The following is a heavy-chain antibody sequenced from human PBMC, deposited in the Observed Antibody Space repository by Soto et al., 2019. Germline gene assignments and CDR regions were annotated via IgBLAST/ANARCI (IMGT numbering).Heavy chain of an antibody. CDR3: ATRTGNYYHSSGPFDY. D-gene: IGHD3-22*01. CDR1: GFTFSSYW. V-gene: IGHV3-7*01. Sequence: EVQLVESGGGLVQPGGSLRLSCAASGFTFSSYWMSWVRQAPGKGLEWVANIKQDGSEKYYVDSVKGRFTISRDNAKNSLYLQMNTLRAEDTAVYYCATRTGNYYHSSGPFDYWGQGTLVTVSS. J-gene: IGHJ4*02. CDR2: IKQDGSEK.